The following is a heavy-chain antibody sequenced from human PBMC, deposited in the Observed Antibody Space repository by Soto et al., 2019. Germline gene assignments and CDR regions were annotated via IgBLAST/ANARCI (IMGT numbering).Heavy chain of an antibody. J-gene: IGHJ4*02. Sequence: SETLSLTCTVSGGSISSSSYYWGWIRQPPGKGLEWIGSIYYSGSTYYNPSLKSRVTISVDTSKNQFSLKLSSVTAADTAVYYCATPGTYYYDSSGWVDYWGQGTLVTVSS. CDR1: GGSISSSSYY. D-gene: IGHD3-22*01. CDR2: IYYSGST. V-gene: IGHV4-39*01. CDR3: ATPGTYYYDSSGWVDY.